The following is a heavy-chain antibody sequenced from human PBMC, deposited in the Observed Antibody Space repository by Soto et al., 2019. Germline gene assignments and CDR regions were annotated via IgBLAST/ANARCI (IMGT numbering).Heavy chain of an antibody. Sequence: QAQLVQSGAEVKKPGASVNVSCKASGYDYVTYAITWVRQRPGHGLEWMGWISTLNGNTNYAQNFQGRVTMTTDTSTRIVHLELRSLRSDDTAVYYCASRVQVWLPDYYGMDVWGQGTTVTVSS. J-gene: IGHJ6*02. CDR3: ASRVQVWLPDYYGMDV. V-gene: IGHV1-18*01. CDR1: GYDYVTYA. CDR2: ISTLNGNT. D-gene: IGHD5-18*01.